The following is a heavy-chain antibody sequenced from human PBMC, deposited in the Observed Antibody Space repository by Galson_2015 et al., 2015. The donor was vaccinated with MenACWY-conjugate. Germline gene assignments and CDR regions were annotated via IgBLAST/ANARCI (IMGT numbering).Heavy chain of an antibody. CDR3: ARFGDAINWYFDL. J-gene: IGHJ2*01. CDR2: IYPGDSET. V-gene: IGHV5-51*01. Sequence: QSGAEVKKPGESLEISCKGSGYTFTSFWIGWVRQMPGKGLEWMGIIYPGDSETKYSPSFEGQVTISADASISTAYLLWNSLKASGTAIYYCARFGDAINWYFDLWGRGTLVTVSS. CDR1: GYTFTSFW. D-gene: IGHD3-10*01.